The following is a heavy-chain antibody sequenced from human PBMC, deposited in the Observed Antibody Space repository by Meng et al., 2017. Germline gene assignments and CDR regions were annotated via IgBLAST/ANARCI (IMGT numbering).Heavy chain of an antibody. D-gene: IGHD6-13*01. Sequence: GESLKISCAASGFTVSTNYLTWVRQAPGKGLEWVSVIYSGSSGSSTYYADSVKGRFTISRDNSKNTLYLQMNSLRAEDTAVYYCAREYSSSWYGDYFDYWGQGTLVTVSS. CDR1: GFTVSTNY. CDR3: AREYSSSWYGDYFDY. V-gene: IGHV3-53*01. CDR2: IYSGSSGSST. J-gene: IGHJ4*02.